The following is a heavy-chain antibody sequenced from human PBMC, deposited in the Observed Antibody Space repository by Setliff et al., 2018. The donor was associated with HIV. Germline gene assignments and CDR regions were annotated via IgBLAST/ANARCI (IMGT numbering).Heavy chain of an antibody. Sequence: PSETLSLTCAVYGGSFSGYSWTWIRQSPGKGLEWIGEINHSGSTNFTPSLKSRVTISVDTSKNQFSLKLSSVTAADTAVYYCARSKTFYDFWGGYYTHGAFKIWGLGTMVTVSS. CDR3: ARSKTFYDFWGGYYTHGAFKI. J-gene: IGHJ3*02. V-gene: IGHV4-34*01. D-gene: IGHD3-3*01. CDR2: INHSGST. CDR1: GGSFSGYS.